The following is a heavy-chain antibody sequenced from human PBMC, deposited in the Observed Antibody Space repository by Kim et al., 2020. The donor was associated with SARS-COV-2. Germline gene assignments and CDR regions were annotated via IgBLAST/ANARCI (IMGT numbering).Heavy chain of an antibody. Sequence: SETLSLTCAVYGGSFSGYYWSWIRQPPGKGLEWIGEINHSGSTNYNPSLKSRVTISVDTSKNQFSLKLSSVTAADTAVYYCARVLLGYSSFPAVDYWGQGTLVTVSS. CDR2: INHSGST. CDR1: GGSFSGYY. D-gene: IGHD6-13*01. V-gene: IGHV4-34*01. J-gene: IGHJ4*02. CDR3: ARVLLGYSSFPAVDY.